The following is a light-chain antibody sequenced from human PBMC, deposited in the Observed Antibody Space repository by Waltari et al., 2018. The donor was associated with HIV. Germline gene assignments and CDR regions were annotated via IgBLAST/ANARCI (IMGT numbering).Light chain of an antibody. CDR2: RNN. J-gene: IGLJ2*01. V-gene: IGLV1-47*01. CDR1: SSNIGSNY. Sequence: QSVLTQPPSASGTPGQRVTISCSGSSSNIGSNYVYWYQQLPGTAPKLLLYRNNQRPSGVPDRFSGSKSGTSASLAISGLRSEDEADYYCQAWDSGCVVFGGGTKLTVL. CDR3: QAWDSGCVV.